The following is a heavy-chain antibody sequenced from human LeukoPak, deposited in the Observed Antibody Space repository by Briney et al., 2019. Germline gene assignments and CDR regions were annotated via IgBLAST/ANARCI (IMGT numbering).Heavy chain of an antibody. CDR2: IYSDGTT. CDR3: ARPSFSSGSYFDH. D-gene: IGHD6-19*01. Sequence: GGSLRLSCAVSGFTVRSNYMNWVRQAPGKGLEWVPVIYSDGTTYYADSVKGRFTISRDNSKNTLYLQMNSLSGEDTAVYFCARPSFSSGSYFDHWGQGTLVTVSS. V-gene: IGHV3-66*04. J-gene: IGHJ4*02. CDR1: GFTVRSNY.